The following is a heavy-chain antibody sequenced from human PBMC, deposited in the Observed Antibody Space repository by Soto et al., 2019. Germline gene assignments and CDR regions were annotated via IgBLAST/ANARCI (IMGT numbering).Heavy chain of an antibody. D-gene: IGHD2-2*01. J-gene: IGHJ5*02. Sequence: SETLSLTCAVYCGSFSGYYWSWIRQPPGKGLEWIGEINHSGSTNYNPSLKSRVTISVDTSKNQFSLKLSSVTAADTAVYYCARGGYIVVVPAALNWFDPWGQGTLVTVSS. CDR3: ARGGYIVVVPAALNWFDP. CDR1: CGSFSGYY. CDR2: INHSGST. V-gene: IGHV4-34*01.